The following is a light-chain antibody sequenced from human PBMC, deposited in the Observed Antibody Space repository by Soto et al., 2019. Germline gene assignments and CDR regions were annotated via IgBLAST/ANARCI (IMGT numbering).Light chain of an antibody. CDR3: QQYNKWPIFT. Sequence: EIVMTQSPATLSVSPGERATLSCRASQSINNNLAWYQHKPGQSPRLLIYSTSTRATGIPARFSGSGSGTEFTLTISSLQSEDFAVDYCQQYNKWPIFTFGPGTKLDVK. J-gene: IGKJ3*01. V-gene: IGKV3-15*01. CDR1: QSINNN. CDR2: STS.